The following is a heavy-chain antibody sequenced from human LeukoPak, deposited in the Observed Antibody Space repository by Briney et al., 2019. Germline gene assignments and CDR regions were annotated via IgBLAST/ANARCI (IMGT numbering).Heavy chain of an antibody. CDR2: ISAYNGNT. Sequence: ASVKVSCKASGYTFTSYGISWVRQAPGQGLEWMGWISAYNGNTNYAQKLQGRVTMTTDTSTSTAYMELRSLRSDDSAVYYCAGVLAGGVYFDYWGQGTLVTVSS. D-gene: IGHD3-3*02. CDR1: GYTFTSYG. V-gene: IGHV1-18*01. J-gene: IGHJ4*02. CDR3: AGVLAGGVYFDY.